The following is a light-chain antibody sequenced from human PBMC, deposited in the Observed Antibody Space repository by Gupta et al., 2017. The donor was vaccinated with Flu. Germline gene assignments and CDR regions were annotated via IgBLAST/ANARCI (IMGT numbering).Light chain of an antibody. Sequence: RDTGGNKAVYWYQQHPAQSPKLVIYKATKRPSGITDRFSGSKSGNTATLTITGLQAEDEADYYCVSDANSSHSLVFGGGTKLTVL. CDR2: KAT. CDR1: RDTGGNKA. CDR3: VSDANSSHSLV. J-gene: IGLJ2*01. V-gene: IGLV2-23*01.